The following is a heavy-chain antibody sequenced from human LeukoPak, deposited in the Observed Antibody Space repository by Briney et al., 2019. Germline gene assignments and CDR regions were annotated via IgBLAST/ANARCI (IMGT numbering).Heavy chain of an antibody. D-gene: IGHD3-10*01. Sequence: ASVKVSCTASGYTFTSYGISWVRQAPGQGLEWMGWISAYNGNTNYAQKLQGRVTMTTDTSTSTAYMELRSLRSEDTAVYYCARSAKQLLWFGELLSQANYYFDYWGQGTLVTVSS. CDR1: GYTFTSYG. CDR2: ISAYNGNT. J-gene: IGHJ4*02. CDR3: ARSAKQLLWFGELLSQANYYFDY. V-gene: IGHV1-18*01.